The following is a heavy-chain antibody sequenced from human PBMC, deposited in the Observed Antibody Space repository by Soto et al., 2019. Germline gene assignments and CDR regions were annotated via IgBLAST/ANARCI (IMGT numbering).Heavy chain of an antibody. CDR3: VREGGGRYSPGSFDL. D-gene: IGHD6-19*01. CDR1: GFTFNNYA. V-gene: IGHV3-23*01. J-gene: IGHJ3*01. CDR2: ISGSGGSA. Sequence: EVQLLESGGGLVRPGESLRLSCTTSGFTFNNYAMNWVRQAPGKGLEWVSFISGSGGSAYYADSVQGRFTISRDNSRNTVYLQMNSLRAEDTAIYSCVREGGGRYSPGSFDLWGRGTKVTVSS.